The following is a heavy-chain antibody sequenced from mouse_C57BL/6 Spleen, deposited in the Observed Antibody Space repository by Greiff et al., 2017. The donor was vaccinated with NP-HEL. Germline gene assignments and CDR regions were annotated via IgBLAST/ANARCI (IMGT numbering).Heavy chain of an antibody. CDR3: AKLTGTAWFAY. D-gene: IGHD4-1*01. CDR2: ISSGSSTI. Sequence: EVQGVESGGGLVKPGGSLKLSCAASGFTFSDYGMHWVRQAPEKGLEWVAYISSGSSTIYYADTVKGRFTISRDNAKNTLFLQMTSLRAEDTAMYYCAKLTGTAWFAYWGQGTLVTVSA. J-gene: IGHJ3*01. V-gene: IGHV5-17*01. CDR1: GFTFSDYG.